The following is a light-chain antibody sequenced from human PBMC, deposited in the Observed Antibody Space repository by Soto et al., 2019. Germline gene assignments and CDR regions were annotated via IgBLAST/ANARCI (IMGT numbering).Light chain of an antibody. V-gene: IGLV2-14*01. CDR2: EVS. Sequence: QSALTQPASVSGSPGQSITISCTGTSSDVGGYNYVSWYQQHPGKAPKLMIYEVSNRPSGVSNRFSGSKSGNTASLTISGLQAEDEADYYCSSYTSSSLYVFGTGTKVTAL. J-gene: IGLJ1*01. CDR1: SSDVGGYNY. CDR3: SSYTSSSLYV.